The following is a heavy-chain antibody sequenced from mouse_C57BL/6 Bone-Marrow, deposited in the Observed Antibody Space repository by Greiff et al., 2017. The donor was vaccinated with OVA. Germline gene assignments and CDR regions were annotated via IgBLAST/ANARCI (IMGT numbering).Heavy chain of an antibody. Sequence: QVQLQQPGAELVKPGASVKMSCKASGYTFTSYWITWVKQRPGQGLEWIGDIYPGSGSTNYNEKFKSKATLTVDTSSSTAYMQLSSLTSEDSAVYYCARGGLIYDYGSSYVDYWGQGTTLTVSS. CDR3: ARGGLIYDYGSSYVDY. CDR2: IYPGSGST. CDR1: GYTFTSYW. J-gene: IGHJ2*01. D-gene: IGHD1-1*01. V-gene: IGHV1-55*01.